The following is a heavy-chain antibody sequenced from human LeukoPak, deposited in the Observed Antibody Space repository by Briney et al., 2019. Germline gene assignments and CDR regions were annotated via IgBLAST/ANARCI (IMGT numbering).Heavy chain of an antibody. J-gene: IGHJ4*02. CDR2: ISGSGGST. V-gene: IGHV3-23*01. Sequence: PSETLSLTCTVSGGSITSNFWSWIRRPAGKGLEWVSAISGSGGSTYYADSVKGRFTISRDNSKNTLYLQMNSLRAEDTAVYYCAKERYSSGFDYWGQGTLVTVSS. CDR1: GGSITSNF. CDR3: AKERYSSGFDY. D-gene: IGHD6-19*01.